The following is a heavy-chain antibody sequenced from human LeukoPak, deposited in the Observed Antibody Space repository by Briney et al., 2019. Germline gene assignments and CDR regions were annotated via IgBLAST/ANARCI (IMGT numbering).Heavy chain of an antibody. CDR2: ISGSGGST. Sequence: GGSLRLSCAASGLTFSSHGMSWVRQAPGKGLEWVSGISGSGGSTYYADSVKGRFTISRDNSKNTLYLQMNSLRAEDTAIYYCAKCILTGYYKGYMDVWGKGTTVTISS. J-gene: IGHJ6*03. CDR1: GLTFSSHG. V-gene: IGHV3-23*01. CDR3: AKCILTGYYKGYMDV. D-gene: IGHD3-9*01.